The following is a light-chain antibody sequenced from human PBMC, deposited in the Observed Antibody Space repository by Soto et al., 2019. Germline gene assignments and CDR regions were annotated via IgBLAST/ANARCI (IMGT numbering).Light chain of an antibody. CDR1: QSISSY. CDR3: QQSYSTPVFT. Sequence: DIQMTQSPPSLSASVGDRVTITCRASQSISSYLNWYQQKPGKAPKLLIYAASSLPSGVPSRFSGSGSGTDFTLTISSLQPEDFATYYCQQSYSTPVFTFGPGTKVDIK. J-gene: IGKJ3*01. V-gene: IGKV1-39*01. CDR2: AAS.